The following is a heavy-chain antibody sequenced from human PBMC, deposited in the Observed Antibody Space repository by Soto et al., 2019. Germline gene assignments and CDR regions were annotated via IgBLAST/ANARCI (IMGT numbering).Heavy chain of an antibody. D-gene: IGHD3-3*01. V-gene: IGHV1-8*01. CDR2: MNPNSGNT. J-gene: IGHJ6*02. CDR1: GYTFTSYD. Sequence: GASVKVSCKASGYTFTSYDINWVRQATGQGLEWMGWMNPNSGNTGYAQKFQGRVTMTRNTSTSTAYMELSSLRSEDTAVYYCAREVTIFGVAEKYYYGMDVWGQGTTVTVSS. CDR3: AREVTIFGVAEKYYYGMDV.